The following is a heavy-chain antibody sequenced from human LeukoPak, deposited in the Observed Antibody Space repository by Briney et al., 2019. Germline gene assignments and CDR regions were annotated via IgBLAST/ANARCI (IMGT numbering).Heavy chain of an antibody. CDR1: GGSMTNYY. Sequence: SETLSLTCTVSGGSMTNYYWSWIRQPPEKRPEWIGYIYYSGSTHYNLSLKSRVTISVDTSKNQFSLKLSSVTAADTAVYYCARHERLVSYCGGDCYSRYFDYWGQGTLVTVSS. CDR2: IYYSGST. D-gene: IGHD2-21*02. V-gene: IGHV4-59*08. CDR3: ARHERLVSYCGGDCYSRYFDY. J-gene: IGHJ4*02.